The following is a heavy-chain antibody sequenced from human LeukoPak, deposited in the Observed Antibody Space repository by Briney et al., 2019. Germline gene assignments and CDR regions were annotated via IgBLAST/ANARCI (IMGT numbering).Heavy chain of an antibody. CDR3: ASGGDYDFWSGYYGYFDY. D-gene: IGHD3-3*01. CDR2: ISYDGSNK. V-gene: IGHV3-30-3*01. Sequence: GGSLRLSCAASGFTFSSYAMHWVRQAPGKGLEWVAVISYDGSNKYYADSVKGRFTISRDNSKNTLYLQMNSLRAEDTAVYYCASGGDYDFWSGYYGYFDYWGQGTLVTVSS. CDR1: GFTFSSYA. J-gene: IGHJ4*02.